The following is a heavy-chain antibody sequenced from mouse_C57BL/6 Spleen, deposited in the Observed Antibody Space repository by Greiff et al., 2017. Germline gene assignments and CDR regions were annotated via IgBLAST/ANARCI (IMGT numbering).Heavy chain of an antibody. CDR2: INPNNGGT. J-gene: IGHJ4*01. CDR3: ARKREYGDAFYYAMDY. D-gene: IGHD1-2*01. V-gene: IGHV1-26*01. Sequence: VQLQQSGPELVKPGASVKISCKASGYTFTDYYMNWVKQSHGKSLEWIGDINPNNGGTSYNQKFKGKATLTVDKSSSTAYMELRSLTSEDSAVYYCARKREYGDAFYYAMDYWGQGTSVTVSS. CDR1: GYTFTDYY.